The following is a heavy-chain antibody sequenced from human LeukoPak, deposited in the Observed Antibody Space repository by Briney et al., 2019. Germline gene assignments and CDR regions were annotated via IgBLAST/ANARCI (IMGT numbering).Heavy chain of an antibody. V-gene: IGHV3-73*01. J-gene: IGHJ4*02. CDR1: GFTFSGSA. D-gene: IGHD7-27*01. CDR2: IRSKANSYAT. CDR3: ARAPRSWGFDY. Sequence: GGSLRLSCVASGFTFSGSAIHWVRQTSGKGLEWVGRIRSKANSYATGYAASVKGRCTISRDDSKNTAYLQMNSLKTEDTAVYYCARAPRSWGFDYWGQGTLVTVSS.